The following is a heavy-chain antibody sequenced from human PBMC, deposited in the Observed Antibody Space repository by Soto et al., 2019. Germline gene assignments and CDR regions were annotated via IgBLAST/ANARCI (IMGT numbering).Heavy chain of an antibody. CDR1: GYTFTSYG. D-gene: IGHD4-17*01. J-gene: IGHJ3*02. Sequence: GASVKVSCKASGYTFTSYGISWVRQAPGQGLEWMGWISAYNGNTNYAQKLQGRVTMTTDTSTSTAYMELRSLGSDDTAVYYCARQPGYGDPLGGAFDIWGQGTMVTVSS. V-gene: IGHV1-18*01. CDR2: ISAYNGNT. CDR3: ARQPGYGDPLGGAFDI.